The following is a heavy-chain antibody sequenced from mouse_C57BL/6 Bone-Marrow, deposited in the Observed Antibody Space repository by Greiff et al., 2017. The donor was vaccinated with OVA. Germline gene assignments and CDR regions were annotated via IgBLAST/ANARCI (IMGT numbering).Heavy chain of an antibody. Sequence: VQLQQPGAELVKPGASVKLSCKASGYTFTSYWMHWVKQRPGQGLEWIGMIHPNSGSTNYNEKFKSKATLTVDKSSSTAYMQLSSLTSEDSAVYYCARSLLYYGSSQLFFAYWGQGTLVTVSA. CDR3: ARSLLYYGSSQLFFAY. CDR1: GYTFTSYW. CDR2: IHPNSGST. V-gene: IGHV1-64*01. D-gene: IGHD1-1*01. J-gene: IGHJ3*01.